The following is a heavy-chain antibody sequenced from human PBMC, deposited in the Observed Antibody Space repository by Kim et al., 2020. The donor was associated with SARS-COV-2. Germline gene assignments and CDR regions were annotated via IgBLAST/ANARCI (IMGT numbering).Heavy chain of an antibody. Sequence: GESLKISCKGSGYSFTSYWIGWVRQMPGKGLEWMGIIYPGDSDTRYSPSFQGQVTISADKSISTAYLQWSSLKASDTAMYYCARRGGYDSSGPPPYYFDYWGQGTLVTVSS. D-gene: IGHD3-22*01. CDR2: IYPGDSDT. V-gene: IGHV5-51*01. CDR1: GYSFTSYW. CDR3: ARRGGYDSSGPPPYYFDY. J-gene: IGHJ4*02.